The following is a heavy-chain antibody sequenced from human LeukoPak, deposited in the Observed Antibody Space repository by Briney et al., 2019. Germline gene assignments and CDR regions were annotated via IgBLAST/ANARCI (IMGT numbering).Heavy chain of an antibody. CDR1: GFTFSTYS. V-gene: IGHV3-21*06. CDR3: ARQAVARPFDL. CDR2: ISTSSSYI. J-gene: IGHJ3*01. Sequence: GGSLRLSCAAPGFTFSTYSMNWVRQAPGKGLEWVSFISTSSSYIYYADSVRGRFTISRDNAQSSLYLQMNSLRAGDTAVYYCARQAVARPFDLWGQGTMVAVSS.